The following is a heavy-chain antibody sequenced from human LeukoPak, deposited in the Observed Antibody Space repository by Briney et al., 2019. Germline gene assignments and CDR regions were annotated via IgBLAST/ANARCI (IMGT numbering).Heavy chain of an antibody. CDR2: IWYDGSNK. D-gene: IGHD6-13*01. CDR1: GFTFSSYG. CDR3: ASSGDSSSWFYFDY. Sequence: GGSLRLSCAASGFTFSSYGMHWVRQAPGKGLEWVAVIWYDGSNKYYADSVKGRFTISRDNSKNTLYLQMNSLRVDDTAVYFCASSGDSSSWFYFDYWGQGTLVTVSS. V-gene: IGHV3-33*01. J-gene: IGHJ4*02.